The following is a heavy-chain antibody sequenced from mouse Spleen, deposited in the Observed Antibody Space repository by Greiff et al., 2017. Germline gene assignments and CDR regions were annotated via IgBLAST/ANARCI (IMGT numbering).Heavy chain of an antibody. CDR3: ARQRTVVAAMDY. D-gene: IGHD1-1*01. Sequence: EVQLVESGGGLVKLGGSLKLSCAASGFTFSSYAMSWVRQTPEKRLEWVATISSGGGNTYYPDSVKGRFTISRDNAKNTLYLQMSSLKSEDTAMYYCARQRTVVAAMDYWGQGTSVTVSS. J-gene: IGHJ4*01. V-gene: IGHV5-9-3*01. CDR2: ISSGGGNT. CDR1: GFTFSSYA.